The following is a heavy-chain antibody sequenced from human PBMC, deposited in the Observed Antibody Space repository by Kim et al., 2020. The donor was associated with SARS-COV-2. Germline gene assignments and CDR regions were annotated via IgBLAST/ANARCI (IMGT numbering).Heavy chain of an antibody. D-gene: IGHD6-19*01. J-gene: IGHJ6*02. Sequence: SVKVSCKASGGTFSSYAISWVRQAPGQGLEWMGGIIPIFGTANYAQKFQGRVTITADESTSTAYMELSSLISEDTAVYYCARDSFWGSGWETGLYGMDVWGQGTTVTVSS. V-gene: IGHV1-69*13. CDR1: GGTFSSYA. CDR3: ARDSFWGSGWETGLYGMDV. CDR2: IIPIFGTA.